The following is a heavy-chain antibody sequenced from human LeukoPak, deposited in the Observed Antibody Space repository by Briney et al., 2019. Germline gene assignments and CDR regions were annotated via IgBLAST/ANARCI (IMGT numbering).Heavy chain of an antibody. CDR3: ARSVHYDILTGHLDY. D-gene: IGHD3-9*01. Sequence: GGSLRLSCAASGFTVSSNYMSWVRQAPGKGLEWVSVIYSGGSTYYADSVKGRFTISRHNSKNTPYLQMNSLRAEDTAVYYCARSVHYDILTGHLDYWGQGTLVTVSS. V-gene: IGHV3-53*04. CDR1: GFTVSSNY. CDR2: IYSGGST. J-gene: IGHJ4*02.